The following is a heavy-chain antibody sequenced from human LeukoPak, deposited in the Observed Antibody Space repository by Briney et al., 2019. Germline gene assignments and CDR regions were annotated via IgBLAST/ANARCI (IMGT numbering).Heavy chain of an antibody. V-gene: IGHV1-24*01. J-gene: IGHJ4*02. Sequence: GASVKVSCKVSGYTLTELSMHWVRQAPGKGLEWMGGFDPEDGETIYAQKFQGRVTMTEDTSTDTAYMELSSLRSEDTAVYYCATSKLVPAAQAFDYWGQGTLVTVSS. D-gene: IGHD2-2*01. CDR2: FDPEDGET. CDR3: ATSKLVPAAQAFDY. CDR1: GYTLTELS.